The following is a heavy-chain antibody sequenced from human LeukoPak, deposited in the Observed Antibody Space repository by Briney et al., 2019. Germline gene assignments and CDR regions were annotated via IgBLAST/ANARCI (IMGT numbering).Heavy chain of an antibody. Sequence: SGTLSLTRTVSRGSIYTGDYYWAWIRQPPGKGLEWIGSLFYSGNMYYNPSLKSRVTISVDTSKNQFSLNLNSVTAADTALYYCGRKNIVSTRDFDCWGQGTLVTVSS. J-gene: IGHJ4*02. CDR2: LFYSGNM. V-gene: IGHV4-39*07. CDR3: GRKNIVSTRDFDC. CDR1: RGSIYTGDYY. D-gene: IGHD5/OR15-5a*01.